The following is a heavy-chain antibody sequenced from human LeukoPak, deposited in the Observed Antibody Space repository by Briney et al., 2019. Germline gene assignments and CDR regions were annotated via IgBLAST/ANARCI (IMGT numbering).Heavy chain of an antibody. CDR1: GGTFSSYA. D-gene: IGHD2-15*01. CDR2: IIPIFGTA. Sequence: SVKVSCKASGGTFSSYAISWVRQAPGQGLEWMGGIIPIFGTANYAQKFQGRVTITADESTSTAYMELSSLRSEDRAVYYCARDGEASGGIFDYWGQGTLVTVSS. V-gene: IGHV1-69*13. J-gene: IGHJ4*02. CDR3: ARDGEASGGIFDY.